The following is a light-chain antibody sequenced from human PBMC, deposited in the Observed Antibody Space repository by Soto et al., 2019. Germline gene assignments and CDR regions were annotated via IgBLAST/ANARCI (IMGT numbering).Light chain of an antibody. CDR3: SSYAGSNNPVV. CDR2: EVS. Sequence: QSALTQPPSASGSPGQSVTISCTGTSSDVGGYNYVSWYHQHPGKAPKLMIYEVSKRPSGVPDRFSGSKSGNTASLTVSGLQAEDEADYDCSSYAGSNNPVVFGGGTKLTVL. CDR1: SSDVGGYNY. V-gene: IGLV2-8*01. J-gene: IGLJ2*01.